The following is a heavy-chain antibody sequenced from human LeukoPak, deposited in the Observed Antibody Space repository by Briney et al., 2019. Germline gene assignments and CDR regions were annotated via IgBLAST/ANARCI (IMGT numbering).Heavy chain of an antibody. V-gene: IGHV4-31*03. Sequence: SQTLSLTCTVSGGSIRNGGYYWSWIRQHPGKGPEWIGYIYYSGSTFYNPSLKSRLTISVDTSKNQFSLNLSSVTAADTAVYYCAREVHCGGDCYSGWFDPWGQGTLVTVSS. CDR3: AREVHCGGDCYSGWFDP. CDR2: IYYSGST. J-gene: IGHJ5*02. CDR1: GGSIRNGGYY. D-gene: IGHD2-21*02.